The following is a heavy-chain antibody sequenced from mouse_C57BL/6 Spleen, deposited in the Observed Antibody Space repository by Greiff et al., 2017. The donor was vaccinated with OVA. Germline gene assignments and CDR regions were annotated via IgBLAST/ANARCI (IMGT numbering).Heavy chain of an antibody. CDR1: GYSFTGYY. CDR3: ASRGTGPYFDY. V-gene: IGHV1-42*01. Sequence: EVQLQQSGPELVKPGASVKISCKASGYSFTGYYMNWVKQSPETSLEWIGEINPSTGGTTYNQKFKAKATLTVDKSSSTAYMQLKSLTSEDSAVYYCASRGTGPYFDYWGQGTTLTVSS. D-gene: IGHD4-1*01. CDR2: INPSTGGT. J-gene: IGHJ2*01.